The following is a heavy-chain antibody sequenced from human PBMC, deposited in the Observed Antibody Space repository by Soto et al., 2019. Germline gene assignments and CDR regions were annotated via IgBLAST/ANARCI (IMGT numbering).Heavy chain of an antibody. CDR3: VKDFRGGYDWTHD. V-gene: IGHV3-23*01. CDR2: IRGSGGPT. D-gene: IGHD5-12*01. J-gene: IGHJ4*02. CDR1: GFTFSTYA. Sequence: EVQLLESGGDLVQPGGSLRLSCAASGFTFSTYAMTWAPQAPGKGLEWVSLIRGSGGPTNYADSVKGRFTVSRDNSKNMLFLQMNSLRAEDTAVYYCVKDFRGGYDWTHDWGQGTLVTVSS.